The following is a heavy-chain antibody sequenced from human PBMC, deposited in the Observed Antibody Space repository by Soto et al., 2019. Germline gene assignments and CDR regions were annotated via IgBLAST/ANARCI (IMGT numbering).Heavy chain of an antibody. D-gene: IGHD6-19*01. CDR2: ISSTGSFT. CDR3: AGRLAGHYFDY. Sequence: QVQLVESGGGLVKPGGSLRLSCAASGFTFSDDYMSWIRQAPGKGLEWVSYISSTGSFTNYADSVRGRFTSSRDNAKNSLYLQFNSLRDDDAAVYYCAGRLAGHYFDYGGQGTLVAFSS. J-gene: IGHJ4*02. CDR1: GFTFSDDY. V-gene: IGHV3-11*05.